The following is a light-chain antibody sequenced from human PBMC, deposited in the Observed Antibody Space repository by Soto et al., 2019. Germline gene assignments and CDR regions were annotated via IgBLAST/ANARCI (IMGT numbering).Light chain of an antibody. CDR2: AAS. V-gene: IGKV1-9*01. Sequence: DIQFTHAPSFLSASVGDRVTITCRATPGISSFLAWYQQKPGKAPKLLISAASTLQTGVPSRFSGSGSGTQFTLTISSLQPEDFATYYCQQLSAYSPTFGHGTKVDIK. CDR3: QQLSAYSPT. J-gene: IGKJ1*01. CDR1: PGISSF.